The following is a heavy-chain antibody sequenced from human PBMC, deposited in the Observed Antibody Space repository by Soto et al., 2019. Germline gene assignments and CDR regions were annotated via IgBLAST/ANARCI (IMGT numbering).Heavy chain of an antibody. J-gene: IGHJ3*01. D-gene: IGHD3-9*01. Sequence: EVQLVESGGGLVKPGGSLRLSCAASGFTFSSYSMNWVRQAPGKGLEWVSSISSSSSYIYYADSVKGRFTIARDNAKNSLYLQMNSLRAEDTAVYYCARRLRYFDWLWGDAFDLWGQGTMVTVSS. V-gene: IGHV3-21*01. CDR2: ISSSSSYI. CDR3: ARRLRYFDWLWGDAFDL. CDR1: GFTFSSYS.